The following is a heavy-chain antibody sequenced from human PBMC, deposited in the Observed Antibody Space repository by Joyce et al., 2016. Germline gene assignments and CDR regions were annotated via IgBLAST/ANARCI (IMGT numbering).Heavy chain of an antibody. CDR3: NKDRAP. CDR2: IRNKANSYST. CDR1: GFTFSVHY. D-gene: IGHD3-10*01. V-gene: IGHV3-72*01. Sequence: EVQLVESGGGLVQPGGSLRLSCAASGFTFSVHYMDWVRKAQGKGLEWIARIRNKANSYSTEYAAAVQGRFTISRDDSKNSLYLQMDSLKTEETAVYYCNKDRAPWGQGTLVTVSS. J-gene: IGHJ5*02.